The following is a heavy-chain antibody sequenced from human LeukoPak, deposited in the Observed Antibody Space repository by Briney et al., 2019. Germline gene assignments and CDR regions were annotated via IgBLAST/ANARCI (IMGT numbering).Heavy chain of an antibody. CDR3: ARGGGYDKSFDY. Sequence: GASVKVSCEASGYTFTSYGISWVRQAPGQGPEWMGWISAYNGNTNYAQKFQGRVTMTRDTSISTAYMELSRLRSDDTAVYYCARGGGYDKSFDYWGQGTLVTASS. CDR1: GYTFTSYG. J-gene: IGHJ4*02. D-gene: IGHD5-12*01. CDR2: ISAYNGNT. V-gene: IGHV1-18*01.